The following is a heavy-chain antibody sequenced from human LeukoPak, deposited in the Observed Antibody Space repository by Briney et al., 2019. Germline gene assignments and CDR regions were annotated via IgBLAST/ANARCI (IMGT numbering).Heavy chain of an antibody. CDR2: ISYDGSNK. V-gene: IGHV3-30*18. J-gene: IGHJ4*02. D-gene: IGHD5-18*01. CDR1: GFTFSSYW. Sequence: GGSLRLSCAASGFTFSSYWMHWVRQAPGKGLEWVAVISYDGSNKYYADSVKGRFTISRDNSKNTLYLQMNSLRAEDTAVYYCAKQRDTAMDYWGQGTLVTVSS. CDR3: AKQRDTAMDY.